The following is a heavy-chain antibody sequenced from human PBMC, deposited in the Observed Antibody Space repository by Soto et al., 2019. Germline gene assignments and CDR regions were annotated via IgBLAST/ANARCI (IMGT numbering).Heavy chain of an antibody. CDR3: ARAQDVVVPAAINYYYYMDV. CDR2: IWYDGSNK. D-gene: IGHD2-2*01. J-gene: IGHJ6*03. Sequence: QVQLVESGGGVVQPGRSLRLSCAASGFTFSSYGMHWVRQAPGKGLEWVAVIWYDGSNKYYADSVKGRFTISRDNSKNTLYLQMNSLRAEDTAVYYCARAQDVVVPAAINYYYYMDVWGKGTTVTVSS. CDR1: GFTFSSYG. V-gene: IGHV3-33*01.